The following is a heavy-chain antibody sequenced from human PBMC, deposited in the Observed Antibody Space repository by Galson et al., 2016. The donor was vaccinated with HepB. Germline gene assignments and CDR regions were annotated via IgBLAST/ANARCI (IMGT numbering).Heavy chain of an antibody. CDR2: ITGGGGTT. J-gene: IGHJ4*02. V-gene: IGHV3-23*01. Sequence: SLRLSCAASGFIFSTYAMSWVRQAPGKGLELVSGITGGGGTTHYADSVKGRFTISRENSKSTLHLQMNSLRAEDTAIYYCAKALAPYCSGGSCFRGFDSWRLGTLVTVSS. CDR1: GFIFSTYA. D-gene: IGHD2-8*02. CDR3: AKALAPYCSGGSCFRGFDS.